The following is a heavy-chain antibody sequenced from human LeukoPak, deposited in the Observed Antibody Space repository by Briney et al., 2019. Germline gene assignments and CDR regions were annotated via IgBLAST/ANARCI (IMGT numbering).Heavy chain of an antibody. Sequence: EASVKVSCKASGYTFTSYDINWVRQATGQGLEWMGWMNPNSGNTGYAQKFQGRVTMTRNTSISTAYMELSSLRSEDTAVYYCARGPGYDILTGYYAPDYWGQGTLVTVSS. V-gene: IGHV1-8*01. J-gene: IGHJ4*02. CDR3: ARGPGYDILTGYYAPDY. D-gene: IGHD3-9*01. CDR1: GYTFTSYD. CDR2: MNPNSGNT.